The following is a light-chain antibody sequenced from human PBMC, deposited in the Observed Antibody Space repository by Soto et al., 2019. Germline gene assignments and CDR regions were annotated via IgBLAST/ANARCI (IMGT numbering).Light chain of an antibody. J-gene: IGKJ5*01. Sequence: DIKMTQSPSSVSASVGDRVTITCRASQGISSWLAWYQQKPGKAPKLLIYAASSWQSAFPSRFSGSGSGADFTLTISSLAPEDFATEYCQEDNSFPIAFGQGTRLEIE. CDR2: AAS. CDR3: QEDNSFPIA. V-gene: IGKV1D-12*01. CDR1: QGISSW.